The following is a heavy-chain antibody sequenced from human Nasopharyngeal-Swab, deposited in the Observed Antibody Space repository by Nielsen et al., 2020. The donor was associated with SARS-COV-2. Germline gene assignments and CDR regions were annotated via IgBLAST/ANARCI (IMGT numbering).Heavy chain of an antibody. D-gene: IGHD5-18*01. CDR1: GFTFRNYW. CDR3: ARGSDTALYYFDS. Sequence: GESLKISCAASGFTFRNYWMSWVRQAPGKGLEWVANIKQGGSEKHYVDSVKGRFTISRDNAKNSLYLQMNGLRAEDTAVYYCARGSDTALYYFDSWGQGTLVTVS. J-gene: IGHJ4*02. CDR2: IKQGGSEK. V-gene: IGHV3-7*01.